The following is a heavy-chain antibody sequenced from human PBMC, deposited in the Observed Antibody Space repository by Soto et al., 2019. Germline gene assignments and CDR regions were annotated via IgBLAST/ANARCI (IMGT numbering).Heavy chain of an antibody. Sequence: SETLSLTCAVSGGSISSGGYYWGWIRQPPGKGLEWIGSTYYSGSTYYNPSLKSRVTISVDTSKNHFSLKLSSVTAADTAVYYCATQEVGGSYVYTFDPWGQGTLVIVSS. CDR2: TYYSGST. D-gene: IGHD1-26*01. J-gene: IGHJ5*02. CDR1: GGSISSGGYY. CDR3: ATQEVGGSYVYTFDP. V-gene: IGHV4-39*02.